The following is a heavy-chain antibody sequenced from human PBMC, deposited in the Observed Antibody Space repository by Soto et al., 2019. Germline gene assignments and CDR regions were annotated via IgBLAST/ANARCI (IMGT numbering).Heavy chain of an antibody. CDR1: GFTFSNAW. Sequence: EVQLVESGGGLVKPGGSLRLSCAASGFTFSNAWMSWVRQAPGKGLEWVGRIKSKTDGGTTDYAAPVKGRFTISRDDSKNTLDLQMNSLKTEDTAVYYCTKVGGKLAVADYWGQGTLVTVSS. J-gene: IGHJ4*02. CDR3: TKVGGKLAVADY. D-gene: IGHD6-19*01. V-gene: IGHV3-15*01. CDR2: IKSKTDGGTT.